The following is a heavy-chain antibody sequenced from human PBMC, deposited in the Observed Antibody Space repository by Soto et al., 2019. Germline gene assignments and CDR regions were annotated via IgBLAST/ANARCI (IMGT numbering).Heavy chain of an antibody. J-gene: IGHJ4*02. V-gene: IGHV4-59*12. Sequence: PSETLSLTCTVSGGSITSYYWSWIRQPPGKGLEWIGYIYFSGSANYNPSLKSRVTISVDTSKNQFSLKLSSVTAEDTAVYYCANSPILGVAAAGPARWGGQGTLVTVSS. CDR2: IYFSGSA. D-gene: IGHD6-13*01. CDR3: ANSPILGVAAAGPARW. CDR1: GGSITSYY.